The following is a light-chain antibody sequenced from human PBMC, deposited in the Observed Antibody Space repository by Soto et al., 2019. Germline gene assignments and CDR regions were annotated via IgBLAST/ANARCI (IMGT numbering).Light chain of an antibody. CDR1: HSISSY. CDR3: QQYGSSPFT. Sequence: EIVLTQSPATLSLSPGERATLSCRASHSISSYLAWYQQKPGQAPRLLIFDASNRATGIPARFSGSGSGTDFTPTISSLEPEDFAVYYCQQYGSSPFTFGPGTKVDIK. J-gene: IGKJ3*01. V-gene: IGKV3-11*01. CDR2: DAS.